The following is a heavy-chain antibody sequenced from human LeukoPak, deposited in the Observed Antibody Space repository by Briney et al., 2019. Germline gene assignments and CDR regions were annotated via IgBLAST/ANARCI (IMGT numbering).Heavy chain of an antibody. D-gene: IGHD3-22*01. V-gene: IGHV3-53*01. CDR3: AKGPQNYYYDSSGLSGY. CDR2: IYSGGST. Sequence: PGGSLRLSCAASGFTVSSNYMSWVRQAPGTGLEWVSVIYSGGSTYYADSVKGRFTVSRDNSKNTLYLQMNSLRAEDTAVYYCAKGPQNYYYDSSGLSGYWGQGTLVTVSS. J-gene: IGHJ4*02. CDR1: GFTVSSNY.